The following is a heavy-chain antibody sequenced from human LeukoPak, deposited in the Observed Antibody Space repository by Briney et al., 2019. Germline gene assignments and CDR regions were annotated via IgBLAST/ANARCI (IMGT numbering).Heavy chain of an antibody. CDR3: AKAGSGWSNSDY. D-gene: IGHD6-19*01. Sequence: GGSLRLSCAASGFTFSNFAMNWVRQAPGKGLEWVSAVSDRGGSTYYADSVKGRFTISRDNFQSTLYLQMNSLRADDTALYYCAKAGSGWSNSDYWGQGALVTVSS. CDR1: GFTFSNFA. CDR2: VSDRGGST. J-gene: IGHJ4*02. V-gene: IGHV3-23*01.